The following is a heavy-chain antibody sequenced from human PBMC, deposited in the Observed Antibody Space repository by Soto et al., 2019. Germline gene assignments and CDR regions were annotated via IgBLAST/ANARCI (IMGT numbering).Heavy chain of an antibody. Sequence: PGGSLRLSCAASGFTFSSYSMNWVRQAPGKGLEWVSSISSSSSYIYYADSVKGRFTISRDNAKNSLYLQMNSLIAEDTAVYYCASHTYDYVWGSYRNPGYWGQGT. D-gene: IGHD3-16*02. J-gene: IGHJ4*02. CDR2: ISSSSSYI. V-gene: IGHV3-21*01. CDR3: ASHTYDYVWGSYRNPGY. CDR1: GFTFSSYS.